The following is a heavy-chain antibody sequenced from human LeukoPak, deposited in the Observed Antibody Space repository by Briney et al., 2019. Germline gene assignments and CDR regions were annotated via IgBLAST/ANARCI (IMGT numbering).Heavy chain of an antibody. Sequence: RASVKVSCKASGYTFTGYYMHWVRQAPGQGLEWMGWINPNSGGTNYAQKFQGRVTMTRDTSISTAYMELSRLRSDDTAVYYCAREDPKSGAKTLDYWGQGTLVTVSS. J-gene: IGHJ4*02. CDR2: INPNSGGT. V-gene: IGHV1-2*02. CDR3: AREDPKSGAKTLDY. CDR1: GYTFTGYY. D-gene: IGHD2-15*01.